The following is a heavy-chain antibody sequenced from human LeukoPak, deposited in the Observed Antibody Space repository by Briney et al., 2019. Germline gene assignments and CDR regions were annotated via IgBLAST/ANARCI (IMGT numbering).Heavy chain of an antibody. J-gene: IGHJ4*02. V-gene: IGHV1-24*01. CDR2: IDREDGQT. Sequence: ASVTVSCKLSVYTLSEISMYWVRQAPGKGLEWMGGIDREDGQTIYAQKFQGRVTMTEDTSTDTAYMEVSRLTSEDTAFYYCATVGYSYGAFDYWGQGTLVTVSS. CDR1: VYTLSEIS. D-gene: IGHD5-18*01. CDR3: ATVGYSYGAFDY.